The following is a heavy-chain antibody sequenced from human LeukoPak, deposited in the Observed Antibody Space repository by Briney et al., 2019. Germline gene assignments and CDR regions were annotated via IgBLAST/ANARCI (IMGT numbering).Heavy chain of an antibody. J-gene: IGHJ4*02. CDR1: GGSISSTSYY. Sequence: SETLSLTCTVSGGSISSTSYYLGWIRQPPGKGLEWIGNIYYSGTSYYNPSLKSRVTISVDTSKNQFSLKLSSVTAADTAVYFCARTQANWGFGAFDYWGQGTLLTVSS. CDR2: IYYSGTS. CDR3: ARTQANWGFGAFDY. D-gene: IGHD7-27*01. V-gene: IGHV4-39*01.